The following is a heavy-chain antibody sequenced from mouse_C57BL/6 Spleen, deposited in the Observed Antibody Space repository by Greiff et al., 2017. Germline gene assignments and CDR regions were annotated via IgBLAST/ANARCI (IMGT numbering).Heavy chain of an antibody. V-gene: IGHV10-1*01. CDR2: IRSKSNNYAT. CDR1: GFSFNTYA. CDR3: VRHEPLWYFDV. Sequence: EVKLVESGGGLVQPKGSLKLSCAASGFSFNTYAMNWVRQAPGKGLEWVARIRSKSNNYATYYADSVKDRFTISRDDSESMLYLQMNNLKTEDTAMYYCVRHEPLWYFDVWGTGTTVTVSS. J-gene: IGHJ1*03.